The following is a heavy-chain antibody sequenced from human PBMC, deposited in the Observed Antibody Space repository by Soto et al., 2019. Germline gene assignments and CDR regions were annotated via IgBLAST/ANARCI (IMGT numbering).Heavy chain of an antibody. D-gene: IGHD5-18*01. CDR3: ARGGGVDTAMGPQWPCWY. CDR2: IIPIFGTA. J-gene: IGHJ4*02. Sequence: SVKVSCKASGGTFSSYAISWVRQAPGQGLEWMGGIIPIFGTANYAQKFQGRVTITADESTSTAYMELSSLRSDDTAVYYCARGGGVDTAMGPQWPCWYWGQGTLVTVSS. CDR1: GGTFSSYA. V-gene: IGHV1-69*13.